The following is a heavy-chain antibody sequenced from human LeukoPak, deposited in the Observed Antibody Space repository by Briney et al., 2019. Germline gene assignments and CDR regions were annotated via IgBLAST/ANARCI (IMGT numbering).Heavy chain of an antibody. CDR3: ARDRGYYYDSSGYYHDAFDI. J-gene: IGHJ3*02. CDR1: GGSISSYY. CDR2: IYTSGST. Sequence: SETLSLTCTVSGGSISSYYWSWIRQPAGKGLEWIGRIYTSGSTNYYPSLMSRVTMSVDTSKNQFSLKLSSVTAADTAVYYCARDRGYYYDSSGYYHDAFDIWGQGTMVTVSS. D-gene: IGHD3-22*01. V-gene: IGHV4-4*07.